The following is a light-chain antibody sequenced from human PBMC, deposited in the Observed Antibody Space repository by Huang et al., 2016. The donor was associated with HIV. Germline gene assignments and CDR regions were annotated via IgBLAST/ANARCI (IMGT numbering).Light chain of an antibody. CDR3: MQALQTPRT. CDR1: QSLLRSNGYNY. Sequence: DIVMTQSPLSLSVTPGEPASISCSSSQSLLRSNGYNYLDWYLQRRGQSPQLLIYLGASRASGVPDRFSGSGAGTDFTLKISRVEAEDVGVYYCMQALQTPRTFGQGTKVEIK. J-gene: IGKJ1*01. V-gene: IGKV2-28*01. CDR2: LGA.